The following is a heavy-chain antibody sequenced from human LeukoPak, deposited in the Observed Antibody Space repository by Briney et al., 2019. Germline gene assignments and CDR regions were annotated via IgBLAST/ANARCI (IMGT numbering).Heavy chain of an antibody. Sequence: GASVKVSCKASGYTFTSYGISWVRQAPGQGLEWMGWISGYNGKTNYAQKFQGRVTMTRDTSTSTVYMELSSLRSEDTAVYYCARDADEGGYYFDYWGQGTLVTVSS. J-gene: IGHJ4*02. CDR3: ARDADEGGYYFDY. V-gene: IGHV1-18*01. CDR1: GYTFTSYG. D-gene: IGHD1-26*01. CDR2: ISGYNGKT.